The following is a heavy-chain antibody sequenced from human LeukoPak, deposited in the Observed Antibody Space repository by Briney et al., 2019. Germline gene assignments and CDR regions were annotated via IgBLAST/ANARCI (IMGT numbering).Heavy chain of an antibody. Sequence: HPGGSLRLSCAASGFTFSSYEMNWVRQAPGKGLEWVSYISSSGSTIYYADSVKGRFTISRDNAKNSLYLQMNSLRAEDTAVYYCAKDRSRAAAGEGNFDYWGQGTLVTVSS. CDR1: GFTFSSYE. V-gene: IGHV3-48*03. CDR2: ISSSGSTI. J-gene: IGHJ4*02. D-gene: IGHD6-13*01. CDR3: AKDRSRAAAGEGNFDY.